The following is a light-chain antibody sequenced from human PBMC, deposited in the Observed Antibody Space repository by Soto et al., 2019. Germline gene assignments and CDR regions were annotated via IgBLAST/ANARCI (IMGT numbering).Light chain of an antibody. CDR1: QRVASSH. V-gene: IGKV3-20*01. J-gene: IGKJ2*01. CDR2: GAS. Sequence: EIVLTQSPGTLSLSPGESATLSCRASQRVASSHMAGYRQKPGQAPWLLIYGASNRATGIPDRFSGSGSGTDFTLTISRLEADDSAVYCCQHYGSSPPYTFGQGTKLKIK. CDR3: QHYGSSPPYT.